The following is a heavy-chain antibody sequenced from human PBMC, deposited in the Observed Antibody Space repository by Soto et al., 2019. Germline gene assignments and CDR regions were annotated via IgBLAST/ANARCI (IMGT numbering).Heavy chain of an antibody. D-gene: IGHD4-17*01. CDR3: ARHKAVTTRLGGVYYYGMDV. Sequence: EVQLVQSGAEVKKPGESLKISCKGSGYSFTSYWIGWVRQMPGKGLEWMGIIYPGDSDTRYSPSFQGQVTISADKSISTAYLQWSSLKASDTAMYYCARHKAVTTRLGGVYYYGMDVWGQGTTVTVSS. J-gene: IGHJ6*02. CDR1: GYSFTSYW. V-gene: IGHV5-51*01. CDR2: IYPGDSDT.